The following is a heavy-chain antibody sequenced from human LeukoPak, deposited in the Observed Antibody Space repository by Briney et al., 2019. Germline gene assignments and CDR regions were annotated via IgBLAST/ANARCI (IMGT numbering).Heavy chain of an antibody. Sequence: ASVKVSCKASGYTFTGYYMHWVRQAPGQGLEWMGWINPNSGGTNYAQKFQGRVTMTRDTSISTAYMELSRLRSDDTAVYYCASDAVSIAVAGFDYWGQGTLVTVSS. D-gene: IGHD6-19*01. V-gene: IGHV1-2*02. CDR1: GYTFTGYY. CDR2: INPNSGGT. J-gene: IGHJ4*02. CDR3: ASDAVSIAVAGFDY.